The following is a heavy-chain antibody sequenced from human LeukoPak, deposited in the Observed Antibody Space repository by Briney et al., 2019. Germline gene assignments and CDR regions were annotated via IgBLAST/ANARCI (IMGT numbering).Heavy chain of an antibody. J-gene: IGHJ5*02. CDR3: AREVVVAANNWFDP. CDR2: IYYSGST. D-gene: IGHD2-15*01. V-gene: IGHV4-59*01. Sequence: PSETLSLTCTVSGGSISSYYWSWIRQPPGKGLEWIGYIYYSGSTNYNPSLKSRVTISVDTSKNQFSLKPSSVTAADTAVYYCAREVVVAANNWFDPWGQGTLVTVSS. CDR1: GGSISSYY.